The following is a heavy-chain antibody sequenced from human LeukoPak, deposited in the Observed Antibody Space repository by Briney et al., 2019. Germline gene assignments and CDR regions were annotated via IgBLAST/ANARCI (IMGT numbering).Heavy chain of an antibody. J-gene: IGHJ3*02. Sequence: ASVKVSCKASGYTFTIYYMHWVRQAPGQGLEWMGIINPSGGSTSYAQKFQGRVTMTRDMSTSTVYMELSSLRSEDTAVYYCARNKRYSGSYYRSDAFDIWGQGTMVTVSS. CDR1: GYTFTIYY. CDR2: INPSGGST. D-gene: IGHD1-26*01. V-gene: IGHV1-46*01. CDR3: ARNKRYSGSYYRSDAFDI.